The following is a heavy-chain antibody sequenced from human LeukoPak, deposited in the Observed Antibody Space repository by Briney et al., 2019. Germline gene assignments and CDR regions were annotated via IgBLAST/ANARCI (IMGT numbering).Heavy chain of an antibody. J-gene: IGHJ4*02. V-gene: IGHV3-74*01. CDR2: INSDGTNT. CDR3: ARVNDFWSGYSLG. CDR1: GFTFSNYS. D-gene: IGHD3-3*01. Sequence: GGSLRLSCAASGFTFSNYSMHSVRHAPGKGLVWVSRINSDGTNTNYADSVKGRFTISRDNAKDTLYLQMNSLRAEDTAVYYCARVNDFWSGYSLGWGQGTLVTVSS.